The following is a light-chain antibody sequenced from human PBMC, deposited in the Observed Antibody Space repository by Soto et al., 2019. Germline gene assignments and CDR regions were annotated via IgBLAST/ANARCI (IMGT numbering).Light chain of an antibody. Sequence: QSVLTPPPSVSAAPVQKVTISCSGSSSNSGNNYVSWYQQLPGTAPKLLIYDNNKRPSGIPDRFSGSKSGTSATLGITGLQTGDEADYYCGTWDSRLSAVVFGGGTKRPVL. V-gene: IGLV1-51*01. J-gene: IGLJ2*01. CDR2: DNN. CDR1: SSNSGNNY. CDR3: GTWDSRLSAVV.